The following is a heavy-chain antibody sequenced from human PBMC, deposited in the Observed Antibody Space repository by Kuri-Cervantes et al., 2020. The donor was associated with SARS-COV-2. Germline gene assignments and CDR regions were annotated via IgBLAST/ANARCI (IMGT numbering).Heavy chain of an antibody. D-gene: IGHD2-2*01. CDR3: ARLVFVDAFDI. J-gene: IGHJ3*02. Sequence: GGSLRLSCAASGYTFIYSHMSWIRQAPGKGLEWVSYISSDSSHTNNAESVKGRFTISRDNAKNSLYLQMNSLRAEDTAVYYCARLVFVDAFDIRGQGTMVTVSS. CDR2: ISSDSSHT. CDR1: GYTFIYSH. V-gene: IGHV3-11*06.